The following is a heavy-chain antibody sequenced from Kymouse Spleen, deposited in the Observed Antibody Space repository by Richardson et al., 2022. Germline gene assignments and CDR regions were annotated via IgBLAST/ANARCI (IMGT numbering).Heavy chain of an antibody. CDR3: AKDPAMVYYYYGMDV. Sequence: QVQLVESGGGVVQPGRSLRLSCAASGFTFSSYGMHWVRQAPGKGLEWVAVISYDGSNKYYADSVKGRFTISRDNSKNTLYLQMNSLRAEDTAVYYCAKDPAMVYYYYGMDVWGQGTTVTVSS. V-gene: IGHV3-30*18. J-gene: IGHJ6*02. CDR1: GFTFSSYG. D-gene: IGHD5-18,IGHD5-18*01. CDR2: ISYDGSNK.